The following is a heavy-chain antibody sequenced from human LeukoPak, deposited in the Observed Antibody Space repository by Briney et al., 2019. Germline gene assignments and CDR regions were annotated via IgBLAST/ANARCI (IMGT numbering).Heavy chain of an antibody. Sequence: PSETLSLTCTVSGGSISSYYWSWIRQPPGKGLEWIGYIYYSGSTNYNPSLKSRVTISVDTSKNQFSLKLSSVTAADTAVYYCARGDYDFWSGYYSNWFDPWGQGTLVTVSS. D-gene: IGHD3-3*01. V-gene: IGHV4-59*01. J-gene: IGHJ5*02. CDR1: GGSISSYY. CDR2: IYYSGST. CDR3: ARGDYDFWSGYYSNWFDP.